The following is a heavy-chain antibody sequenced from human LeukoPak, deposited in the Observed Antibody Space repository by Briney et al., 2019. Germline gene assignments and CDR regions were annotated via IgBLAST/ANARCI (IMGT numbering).Heavy chain of an antibody. CDR2: IYYTGST. J-gene: IGHJ4*02. D-gene: IGHD3-10*01. CDR1: GGSVSSGSYY. V-gene: IGHV4-61*01. Sequence: SETLSLTCTVSGGSVSSGSYYWSWIRQPPGKGLEWIGYIYYTGSTNYNPSLKSRVTISIDTSKNQFSLRLSSVTAADTAVYYCARGVPYWGQGTLVTVSS. CDR3: ARGVPY.